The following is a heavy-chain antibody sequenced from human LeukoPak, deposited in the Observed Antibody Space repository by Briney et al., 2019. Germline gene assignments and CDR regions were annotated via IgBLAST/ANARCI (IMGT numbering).Heavy chain of an antibody. CDR1: GFTLSSYS. V-gene: IGHV3-21*01. J-gene: IGHJ4*02. CDR3: ARGVEMATIGSFDY. Sequence: NPGGSLRLSCAASGFTLSSYSMNWVRQAPGKGLEWVSSISSSSSYIYYADSVKGRFTISRDNAKNSLYLQMNSLRAEDTAVYYCARGVEMATIGSFDYWGQGTLVTVSS. D-gene: IGHD5-24*01. CDR2: ISSSSSYI.